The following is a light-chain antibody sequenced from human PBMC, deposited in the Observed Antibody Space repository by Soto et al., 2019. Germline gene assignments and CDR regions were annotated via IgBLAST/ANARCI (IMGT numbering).Light chain of an antibody. V-gene: IGKV3-20*01. CDR3: HQRQSWPRT. CDR2: GAS. Sequence: ELVLTQSPGTLSLSPGERATLSCMASESLSSAYLAWYPKKPGQAPRLLRYGASTRDTGIPDRVSGSGSGTEVTLTISRLETEDLAVYYCHQRQSWPRTFGQGTKVDIK. J-gene: IGKJ1*01. CDR1: ESLSSAY.